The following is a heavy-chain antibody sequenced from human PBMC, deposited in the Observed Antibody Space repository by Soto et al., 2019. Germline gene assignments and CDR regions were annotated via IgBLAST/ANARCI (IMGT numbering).Heavy chain of an antibody. J-gene: IGHJ5*02. D-gene: IGHD6-13*01. V-gene: IGHV4-61*01. Sequence: PSETLSLTCTVSGGSVSRGSYYWSWIRQPPGKGLEWIGYIYYSGSTNYNPSLKSRVTISVDTSKNQFSLKLSSVTAADTAVYYCAREVQQQLVLGWFDPWGQGTLVTVSS. CDR1: GGSVSRGSYY. CDR2: IYYSGST. CDR3: AREVQQQLVLGWFDP.